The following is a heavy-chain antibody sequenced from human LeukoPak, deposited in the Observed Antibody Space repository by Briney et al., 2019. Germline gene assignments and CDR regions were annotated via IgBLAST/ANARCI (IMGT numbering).Heavy chain of an antibody. CDR2: ISKSGTYI. V-gene: IGHV3-21*01. J-gene: IGHJ4*02. Sequence: PGGSLRLSCAASGFTFRDYTMNWVRQAPGKGLEWVSAISKSGTYIKYADSVKGRFTVSRDNAKNSLFLQMNSLRVEDTAVYYCAKDRTGPRGVNYFDYWGQGTLVTVSS. CDR3: AKDRTGPRGVNYFDY. CDR1: GFTFRDYT. D-gene: IGHD2-8*01.